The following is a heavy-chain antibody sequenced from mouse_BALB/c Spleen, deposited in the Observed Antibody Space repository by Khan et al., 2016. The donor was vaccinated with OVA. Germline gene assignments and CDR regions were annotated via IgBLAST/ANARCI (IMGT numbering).Heavy chain of an antibody. CDR2: INPSNGET. CDR1: GYTFTSYY. Sequence: QVQLQQPGAELVKPGTSVKLSCKASGYTFTSYYMYWVKKRPGQGLEWIGGINPSNGETIFNEKFKSKATLTVDKSSSTAYMQLNSLTSEDSAVDYCTRSAYGDPFAYWGQGTLVTVSA. J-gene: IGHJ3*01. D-gene: IGHD2-13*01. CDR3: TRSAYGDPFAY. V-gene: IGHV1S81*02.